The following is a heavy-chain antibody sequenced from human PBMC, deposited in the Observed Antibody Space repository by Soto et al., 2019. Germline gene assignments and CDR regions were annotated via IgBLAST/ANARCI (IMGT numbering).Heavy chain of an antibody. Sequence: PGGSLRLSCAASGFTFSSYAMHWVRQAPGKGLEWVAVISYDGSNKYYADSVKGRFTISRDNSKNTLYLQMNSLRAEDTAVYYCARGPSYSDSYFDYWGQGTLVTVSS. J-gene: IGHJ4*02. D-gene: IGHD4-17*01. V-gene: IGHV3-30-3*01. CDR3: ARGPSYSDSYFDY. CDR1: GFTFSSYA. CDR2: ISYDGSNK.